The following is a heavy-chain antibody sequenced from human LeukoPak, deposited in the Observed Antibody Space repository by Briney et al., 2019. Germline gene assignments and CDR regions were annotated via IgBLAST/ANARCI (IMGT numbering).Heavy chain of an antibody. Sequence: PSETLSLTCTVSGGSISPYYWSWIRQPPGKGLEWIGYIYYSGSTNYNPSLKSRVTISVDASKNQFSLRLSPVTAADTAVYYCARVDDYNSLYWGQGTLVTVSS. V-gene: IGHV4-59*01. J-gene: IGHJ4*02. CDR1: GGSISPYY. CDR2: IYYSGST. D-gene: IGHD5-24*01. CDR3: ARVDDYNSLY.